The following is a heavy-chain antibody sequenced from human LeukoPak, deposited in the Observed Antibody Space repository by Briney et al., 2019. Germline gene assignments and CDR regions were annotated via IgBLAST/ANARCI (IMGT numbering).Heavy chain of an antibody. CDR2: IYNIGSV. CDR3: ATNSSGSALDY. D-gene: IGHD3-22*01. J-gene: IGHJ4*02. V-gene: IGHV4-61*05. Sequence: PSETLSLTCTVSGASTDRRVSTNSYYWRWIRQFPGKGLEWIGNIYNIGSVTYKPSLRSRVTMSIDMSKKQLSLRLTSVTAADTAVYFCATNSSGSALDYWGQGILVTVSS. CDR1: GASTDRRVSTNSYY.